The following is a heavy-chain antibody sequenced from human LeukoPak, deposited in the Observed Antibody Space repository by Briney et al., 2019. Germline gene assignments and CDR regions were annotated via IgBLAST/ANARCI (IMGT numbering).Heavy chain of an antibody. Sequence: SVKVSCKASGYTFTSYYMHWVRQAPGQGLEWMGGIIPIFGTANYAQKFQGRVTITADESTSTAYMELSSLRSENTAVYYCARDLYCSSTSCYDEHNWFDPWGQGTLVTVSS. D-gene: IGHD2-2*01. CDR3: ARDLYCSSTSCYDEHNWFDP. V-gene: IGHV1-69*13. CDR2: IIPIFGTA. J-gene: IGHJ5*02. CDR1: GYTFTSYY.